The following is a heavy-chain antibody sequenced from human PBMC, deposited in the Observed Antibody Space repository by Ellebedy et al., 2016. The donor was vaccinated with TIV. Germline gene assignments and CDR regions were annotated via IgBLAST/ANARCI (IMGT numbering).Heavy chain of an antibody. V-gene: IGHV3-30*18. J-gene: IGHJ3*02. D-gene: IGHD1-14*01. CDR3: AKDRVGGNQSPDAFDI. CDR1: GFTFSSYG. CDR2: ISYDGSNK. Sequence: GESLKISXAASGFTFSSYGMHWVRQAPGKGLEWVAVISYDGSNKYYADSVKGRFTISRDNSKNTLYLQMNSLGAEDSVLYYCAKDRVGGNQSPDAFDIWGQGTMVTVSS.